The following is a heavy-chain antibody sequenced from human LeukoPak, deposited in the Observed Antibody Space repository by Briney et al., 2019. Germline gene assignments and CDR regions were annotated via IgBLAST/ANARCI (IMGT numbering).Heavy chain of an antibody. CDR2: ISGSGHST. Sequence: GGSLRLSCAASGFTFSSYAMSWVRQAPGKGLEWVSAISGSGHSTYYADSVKGRFTISRDNAKNSLYLQMNSLRAEDTAVYYCARDLLFTANWGQGTLVTVSS. D-gene: IGHD5-18*01. J-gene: IGHJ4*02. CDR1: GFTFSSYA. V-gene: IGHV3-23*01. CDR3: ARDLLFTAN.